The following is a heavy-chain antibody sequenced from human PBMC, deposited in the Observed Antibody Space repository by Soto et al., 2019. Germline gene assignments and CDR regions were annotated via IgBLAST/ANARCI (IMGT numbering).Heavy chain of an antibody. J-gene: IGHJ5*02. V-gene: IGHV4-59*01. D-gene: IGHD6-6*01. CDR2: IHYSGST. Sequence: SETLSLTCTVSGGSISSYYWGWIRQPPGKGLEWIGYIHYSGSTNYNPSLRSRVTISVDTPKNQFSLKVNSLTAADTAIYYCARGGAAARKGRWFDPWGQGTLVTVSS. CDR3: ARGGAAARKGRWFDP. CDR1: GGSISSYY.